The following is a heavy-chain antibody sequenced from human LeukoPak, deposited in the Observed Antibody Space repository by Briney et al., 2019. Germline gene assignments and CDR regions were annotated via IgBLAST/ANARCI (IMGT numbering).Heavy chain of an antibody. Sequence: ASVKVSCKASGYTFTGYYMHWVRQAPGQGLEWMGWINPNSGGTNYAQKFQGRVTMTEDTSTDTAYMELSSLRSEDTAVYYCATRHYGDYVWFVHWGQGTLVTVSS. D-gene: IGHD4-17*01. CDR3: ATRHYGDYVWFVH. V-gene: IGHV1-2*02. CDR1: GYTFTGYY. J-gene: IGHJ5*02. CDR2: INPNSGGT.